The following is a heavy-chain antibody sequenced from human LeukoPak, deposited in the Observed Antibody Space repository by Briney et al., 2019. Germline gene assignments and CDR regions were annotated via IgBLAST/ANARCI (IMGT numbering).Heavy chain of an antibody. V-gene: IGHV3-11*04. Sequence: GGSLRLSCAASGFTFSDYYMSWIRQAPGKGLEWVSYISSSGTTIYNADSVKGRFTISRDNAKNSLNLQMNSLRVEDTAVYYCARDRIGWFDYWGQGTLVTVFS. D-gene: IGHD2-15*01. CDR3: ARDRIGWFDY. J-gene: IGHJ4*02. CDR2: ISSSGTTI. CDR1: GFTFSDYY.